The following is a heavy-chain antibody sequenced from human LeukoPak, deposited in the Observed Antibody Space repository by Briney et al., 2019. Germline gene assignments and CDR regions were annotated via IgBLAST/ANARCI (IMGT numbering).Heavy chain of an antibody. CDR1: GFTFSSYS. V-gene: IGHV3-21*01. D-gene: IGHD6-13*01. CDR3: ARRGSSSWDY. Sequence: GGSLRLSCAASGFTFSSYSMNRVRQAPGKGLEWVSSISSSSSYIYYADSVKGRFTISRDNAKNSLYLQMNSLRAEDTAVYYCARRGSSSWDYWGQGTLVTVSS. J-gene: IGHJ4*02. CDR2: ISSSSSYI.